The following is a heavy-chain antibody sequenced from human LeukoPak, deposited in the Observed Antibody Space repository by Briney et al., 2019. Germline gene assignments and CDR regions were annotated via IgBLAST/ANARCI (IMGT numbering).Heavy chain of an antibody. CDR1: GGTFSSYA. CDR3: ARGTTYYYDSSGYSLRYNWFDP. D-gene: IGHD3-22*01. J-gene: IGHJ5*02. CDR2: IIPIFGTA. Sequence: SVKVSCKASGGTFSSYAISWVRQAPGQGLEWMGGIIPIFGTANYAQKFQGRVTITTDESTSTAYMELSSLRSEDTAVYYYARGTTYYYDSSGYSLRYNWFDPWGQGTLVTVSS. V-gene: IGHV1-69*05.